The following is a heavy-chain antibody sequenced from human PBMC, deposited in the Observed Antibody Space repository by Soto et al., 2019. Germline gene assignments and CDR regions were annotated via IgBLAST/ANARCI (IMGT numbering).Heavy chain of an antibody. CDR3: TTAHDFWSGDGFGY. CDR2: IKSKTDGGTT. V-gene: IGHV3-15*01. CDR1: GFTFSNAW. J-gene: IGHJ4*02. D-gene: IGHD3-3*01. Sequence: EVQLVESGGGLVKPGGSLRLSCAASGFTFSNAWMSWVRQAPGKGLEWVGRIKSKTDGGTTDYAAPVKGRFTISRDDSKNTLYLQMNSLKTEDTAVYYCTTAHDFWSGDGFGYWGQGTLVTVSS.